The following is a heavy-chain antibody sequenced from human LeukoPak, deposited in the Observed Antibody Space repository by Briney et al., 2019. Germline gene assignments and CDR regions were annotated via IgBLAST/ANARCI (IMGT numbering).Heavy chain of an antibody. CDR2: INWYGGST. Sequence: GGSLRLSCAASGFTFSSYWMHWVRQAPGKGLEWVSGINWYGGSTGYADSVKGRFTISRDNAKNSLYLQMNSLRAEDTALYYCARDYYDSSGYRYFDYWGQGTLVTVSS. V-gene: IGHV3-20*04. D-gene: IGHD3-22*01. CDR3: ARDYYDSSGYRYFDY. J-gene: IGHJ4*02. CDR1: GFTFSSYW.